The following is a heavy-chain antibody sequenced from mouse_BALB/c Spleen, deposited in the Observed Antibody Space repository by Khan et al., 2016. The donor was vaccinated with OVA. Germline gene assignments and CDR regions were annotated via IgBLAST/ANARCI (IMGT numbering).Heavy chain of an antibody. CDR1: GYTFTNYW. Sequence: QVQLQQSGTELVRPGASVKLSCKASGYTFTNYWINWVKQRPGQGLEWIGNIYPSDSYTNYNQKFKDKATLTVEKSSSTADMQLSSRTSEVSAVYYGTREGVVGSSFAYWGQGTLVTVSA. CDR3: TREGVVGSSFAY. CDR2: IYPSDSYT. J-gene: IGHJ3*01. V-gene: IGHV1-69*02.